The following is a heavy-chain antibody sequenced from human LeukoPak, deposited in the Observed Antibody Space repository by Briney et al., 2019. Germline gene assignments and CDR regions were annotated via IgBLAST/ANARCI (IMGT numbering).Heavy chain of an antibody. J-gene: IGHJ4*02. CDR2: INPSGGST. CDR1: GYTFTSYY. Sequence: ASVKVSCKASGYTFTSYYMHWVRQAPGQGLEWMGIINPSGGSTSYAQKFQGRITRNTSISTAYMELSSLRSEDTAVYYCTRETSSRYFDYWGRGTLVTVSS. CDR3: TRETSSRYFDY. V-gene: IGHV1-46*01.